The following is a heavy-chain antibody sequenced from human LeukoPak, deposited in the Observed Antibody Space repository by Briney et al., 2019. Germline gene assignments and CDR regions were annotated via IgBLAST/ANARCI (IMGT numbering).Heavy chain of an antibody. D-gene: IGHD3-3*01. CDR3: ARHPRITIFGVGPPYYFDY. CDR2: IYPGDSDT. CDR1: GYSFTSYW. J-gene: IGHJ4*02. V-gene: IGHV5-51*01. Sequence: GESLKMSCKGSGYSFTSYWIGWVRQMPGKGLEWMGIIYPGDSDTRYSPSFQGQVTISADKSISTAYLQWSSLKASDTAIYYCARHPRITIFGVGPPYYFDYWGQGTLVTVSS.